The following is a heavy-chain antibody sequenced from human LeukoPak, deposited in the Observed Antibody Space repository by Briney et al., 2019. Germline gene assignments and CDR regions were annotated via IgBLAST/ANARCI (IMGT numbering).Heavy chain of an antibody. CDR1: GFTFDDYA. J-gene: IGHJ4*02. D-gene: IGHD2-2*01. V-gene: IGHV3-9*01. CDR3: AKEGYCSSTSCFYFDY. CDR2: ISWNSGSI. Sequence: GGSLRLCCAASGFTFDDYAMHWVRQAPGKGLEWVSGISWNSGSIGYADSVKGRFTISRDNAKNSLYLQMNSLRAEDTALYYCAKEGYCSSTSCFYFDYWGQGTLVTVSS.